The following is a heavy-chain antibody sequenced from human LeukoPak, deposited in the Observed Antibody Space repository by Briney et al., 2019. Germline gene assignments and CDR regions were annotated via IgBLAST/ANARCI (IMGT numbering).Heavy chain of an antibody. CDR1: GYSFTSYW. Sequence: GESLKISWKGSGYSFTSYWIGGVRQMPGKGLEGMGIIYPVHSDPRFSPSFQGQVTISADKSISTAYLQWSSLKASDTAMYYCARQWELLSWFDPWGQGTLVTVSS. D-gene: IGHD1-26*01. V-gene: IGHV5-51*01. J-gene: IGHJ5*02. CDR2: IYPVHSDP. CDR3: ARQWELLSWFDP.